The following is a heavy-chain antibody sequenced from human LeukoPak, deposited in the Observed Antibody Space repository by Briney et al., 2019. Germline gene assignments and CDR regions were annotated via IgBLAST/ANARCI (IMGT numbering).Heavy chain of an antibody. J-gene: IGHJ4*02. CDR2: ISAYNGNT. D-gene: IGHD1-26*01. CDR3: TRWGPSPSDY. CDR1: GYIFINHG. V-gene: IGHV1-18*01. Sequence: ASVKVSCNASGYIFINHGIAWVRPAPGQGLEYMGWISAYNGNTDYAQKFQGRVTMTTDTSTITAYMELRGLRFDDTAVYYCTRWGPSPSDYWGQGTLVTVSS.